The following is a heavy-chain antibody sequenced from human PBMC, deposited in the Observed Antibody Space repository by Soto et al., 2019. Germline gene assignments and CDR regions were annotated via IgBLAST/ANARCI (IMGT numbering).Heavy chain of an antibody. D-gene: IGHD1-26*01. CDR3: TQLRYSEGTGNFDY. Sequence: EVQLVESGGGFVQPGRSLRLSCAASGFTFDDYAMHWVRQAPGKGLEWVSGLSWNSGGIDYADSVKGRFTISRDNAKNSLYLQMNRLRAEDTALSYCTQLRYSEGTGNFDYWGQGTLVTVSS. CDR2: LSWNSGGI. J-gene: IGHJ4*02. CDR1: GFTFDDYA. V-gene: IGHV3-9*01.